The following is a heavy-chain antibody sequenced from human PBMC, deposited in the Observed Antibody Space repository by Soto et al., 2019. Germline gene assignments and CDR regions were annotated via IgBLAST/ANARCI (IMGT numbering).Heavy chain of an antibody. Sequence: PSQTLSLTCAISGDSVSTNSATWDWIRQSPSRGLEWLGRTYYRSKWYYDYAVSVQGRITINPDTSNNQLSLHLNSVTPDDTAVYYCARDHGYYYDSSGPAAFDIWGQGTMVTV. V-gene: IGHV6-1*01. J-gene: IGHJ3*02. CDR1: GDSVSTNSAT. CDR3: ARDHGYYYDSSGPAAFDI. CDR2: TYYRSKWYY. D-gene: IGHD3-22*01.